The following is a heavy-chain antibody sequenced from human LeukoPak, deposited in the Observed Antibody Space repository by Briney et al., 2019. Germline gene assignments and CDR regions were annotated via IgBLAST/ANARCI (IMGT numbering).Heavy chain of an antibody. V-gene: IGHV1-2*06. CDR3: ARSRAAEDAFDI. CDR1: GYTFTGYY. D-gene: IGHD6-13*01. CDR2: INPNSGGT. J-gene: IGHJ3*02. Sequence: ASVTVSCKASGYTFTGYYMHWVRQAPGQGLEWMGRINPNSGGTNYAQKFQGRVTMTRDTSISTAYMELSRLRSDDTAVYYCARSRAAEDAFDIWGQGTMVTVSS.